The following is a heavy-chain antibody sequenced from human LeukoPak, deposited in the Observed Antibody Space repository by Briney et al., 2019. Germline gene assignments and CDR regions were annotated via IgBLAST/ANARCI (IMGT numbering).Heavy chain of an antibody. CDR3: ARGVWNDLDAFDI. D-gene: IGHD1-1*01. Sequence: PSGTLSLTCAVYGGSFSGYYWSWIRQPPGKGLEWIGEINHSGSTNYNPSLKSRVTISVDTSKNQFSLKLSSVTAADTAVYYCARGVWNDLDAFDIWGQGTMVTVSS. V-gene: IGHV4-34*01. CDR1: GGSFSGYY. CDR2: INHSGST. J-gene: IGHJ3*02.